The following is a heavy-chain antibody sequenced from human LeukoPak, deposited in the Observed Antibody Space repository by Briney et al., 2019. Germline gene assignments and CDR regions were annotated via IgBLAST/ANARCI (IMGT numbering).Heavy chain of an antibody. J-gene: IGHJ1*01. CDR1: GFTFNTYN. CDR3: AKDDDWGRYKH. CDR2: ISPSGGIT. D-gene: IGHD3-16*01. Sequence: GGSLRPSCAASGFTFNTYNMNWVRQAPGKGLEWVSGISPSGGITYYTDSVKGRFTISRDNSKNTQSLQMNSLRAEDTAVYYCAKDDDWGRYKHWGQGTLVTVSS. V-gene: IGHV3-23*01.